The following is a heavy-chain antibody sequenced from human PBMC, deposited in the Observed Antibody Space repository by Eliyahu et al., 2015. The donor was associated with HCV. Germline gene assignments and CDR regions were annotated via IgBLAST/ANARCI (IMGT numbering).Heavy chain of an antibody. CDR3: ARDRGYYYDSSGYFLFDP. CDR2: IYXSGST. V-gene: IGHV4-59*01. J-gene: IGHJ5*02. Sequence: QVQLQESGPGLVXPSETLSLTCTVSGXSISSYYWSWIRQPPGKGLEWIGYIYXSGSTNYNPSXKSRVTISVDTSKNQFXLKLSSVTAADTAVYYCARDRGYYYDSSGYFLFDPWGQGTLVTVSS. CDR1: GXSISSYY. D-gene: IGHD3-22*01.